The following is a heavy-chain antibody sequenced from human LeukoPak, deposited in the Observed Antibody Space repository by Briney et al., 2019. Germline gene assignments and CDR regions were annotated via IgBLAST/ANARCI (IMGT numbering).Heavy chain of an antibody. CDR3: ARGGGKWELKGVYFDY. D-gene: IGHD1-26*01. V-gene: IGHV1-69*13. CDR1: GGTFSSYA. CDR2: IIPIFGTA. Sequence: ASVKVSCTASGGTFSSYAISWVRQAPGQGLEWMGGIIPIFGTANYAQKFQGRVTITADESTSAAYMELSSLRSEDTAVYYCARGGGKWELKGVYFDYWGQGTLVTVSS. J-gene: IGHJ4*02.